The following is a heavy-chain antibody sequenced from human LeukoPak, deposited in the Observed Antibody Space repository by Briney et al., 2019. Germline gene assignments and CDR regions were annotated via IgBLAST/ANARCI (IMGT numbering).Heavy chain of an antibody. V-gene: IGHV3-33*01. J-gene: IGHJ4*02. CDR1: GFTFSIYG. CDR3: ARAVGPFDY. D-gene: IGHD2-15*01. Sequence: AGGSLRLSCAASGFTFSIYGMHWDRQAPGKGLGWVAVIWNDGSNKYYADSVKGRFTISRDNSKNTLYLQINSLRTEDMAVYYCARAVGPFDYWGQGTLVTVSS. CDR2: IWNDGSNK.